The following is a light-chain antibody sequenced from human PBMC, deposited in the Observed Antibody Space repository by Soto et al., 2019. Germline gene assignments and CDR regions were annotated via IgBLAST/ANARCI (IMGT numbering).Light chain of an antibody. J-gene: IGKJ3*01. CDR2: HAS. CDR1: QSVMGCY. Sequence: EIVLTQSPGTLSLSPGERATLSCRASQSVMGCYLAWYQQKPGQAPRLLIFHASTRATGIPDRFSGSGSGTDFTLTVSRLEPEDSAVYYCHQYGSSPFTFGPGTKVDIK. CDR3: HQYGSSPFT. V-gene: IGKV3-20*01.